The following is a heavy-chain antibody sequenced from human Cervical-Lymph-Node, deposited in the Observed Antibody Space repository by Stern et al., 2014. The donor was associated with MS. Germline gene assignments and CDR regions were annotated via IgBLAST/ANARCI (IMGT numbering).Heavy chain of an antibody. V-gene: IGHV5-51*01. J-gene: IGHJ4*02. CDR3: ARQRYFDY. Sequence: EVQLVESGAEVKKPGESLKISCKGSGYTFTSYWIGWVRQMPGKGLEWIAIIFPGGSDIRYSPSFQGQVTIAADKSSSPAYLQWNNLKASDTAIYYCARQRYFDYWGQGTLVTVSS. CDR1: GYTFTSYW. CDR2: IFPGGSDI.